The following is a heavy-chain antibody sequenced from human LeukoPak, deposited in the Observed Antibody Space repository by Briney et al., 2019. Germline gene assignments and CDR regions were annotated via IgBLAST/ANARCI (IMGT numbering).Heavy chain of an antibody. V-gene: IGHV3-48*03. CDR3: ARGDTLI. CDR1: GFTFSSYD. Sequence: GGSLRLSCAASGFTFSSYDMDWVRQALGKGLEWVSYISNSGTTMNYADSVKGRFTISRDNAKNSLYLQMNSLRAEDTAVYYCARGDTLIWGQGTMVTVSS. J-gene: IGHJ3*02. D-gene: IGHD2-15*01. CDR2: ISNSGTTM.